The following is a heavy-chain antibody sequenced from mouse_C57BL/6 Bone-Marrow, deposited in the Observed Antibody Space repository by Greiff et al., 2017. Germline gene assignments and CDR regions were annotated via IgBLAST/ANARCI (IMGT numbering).Heavy chain of an antibody. J-gene: IGHJ2*01. D-gene: IGHD1-2*01. CDR1: GYTFTDYY. CDR2: INPYNGGT. V-gene: IGHV1-19*01. Sequence: EVQLQQSGPVLVKPGASVKMSCKASGYTFTDYYMNWVKQSHGKSLEWIGVINPYNGGTSYNQKFKGKATLTVDKSSSTAYMELNSLTSEDSAVYYCAREGAFTTAHYWGQGTTLTVSS. CDR3: AREGAFTTAHY.